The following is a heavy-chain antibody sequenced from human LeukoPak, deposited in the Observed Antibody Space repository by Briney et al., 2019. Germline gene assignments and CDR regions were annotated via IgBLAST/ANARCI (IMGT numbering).Heavy chain of an antibody. V-gene: IGHV3-30*02. Sequence: GGSLRLSCSAFGFTFGDYAFHWVRQAPGKGLEWLAFIRYDGSDSYYADSVKGRFTISRDNSKNTLYLQMNSLRAEDTAVYYCAKSHSITIFGVVLAGYMDVWGKGTTVTVSS. D-gene: IGHD3-3*01. CDR3: AKSHSITIFGVVLAGYMDV. CDR2: IRYDGSDS. CDR1: GFTFGDYA. J-gene: IGHJ6*03.